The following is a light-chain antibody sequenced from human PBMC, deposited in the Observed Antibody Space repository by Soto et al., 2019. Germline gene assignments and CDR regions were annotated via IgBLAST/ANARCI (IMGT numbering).Light chain of an antibody. V-gene: IGKV3-20*01. CDR1: QSVRSSY. CDR2: GAS. Sequence: EIVLTQSPGTLSLSPGERATLSCRASQSVRSSYLAWYQQKPGQAPRLLIYGASSRATGIPDRFSGSGSGTDFTLTISRLEPEDFAVYYCQQYGSSPFTFGPGTKVDSK. J-gene: IGKJ3*01. CDR3: QQYGSSPFT.